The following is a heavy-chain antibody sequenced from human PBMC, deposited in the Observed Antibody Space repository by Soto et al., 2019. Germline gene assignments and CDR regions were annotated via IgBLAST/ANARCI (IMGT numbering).Heavy chain of an antibody. V-gene: IGHV1-69*13. Sequence: ASVKVSCKASGGTFSSYAITWVRQAPGQGLEWMGGIIPIFGTANYAQKFQARVTITADESTSTAYMELSSLRSEDTAVYYCASSPNYYDSSGYNFQHWGQGTLVTVSS. J-gene: IGHJ1*01. CDR2: IIPIFGTA. CDR1: GGTFSSYA. CDR3: ASSPNYYDSSGYNFQH. D-gene: IGHD3-22*01.